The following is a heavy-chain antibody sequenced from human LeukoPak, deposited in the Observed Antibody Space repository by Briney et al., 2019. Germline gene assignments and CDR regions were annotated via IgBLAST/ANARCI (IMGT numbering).Heavy chain of an antibody. D-gene: IGHD6-19*01. CDR3: AKVGKAVAGTGVDY. V-gene: IGHV3-30*02. Sequence: GGSLRLSCAASGFTFSSYGMHWVRQAPGKGLEWVAFIRYDGSNKYYADSVKGRFTISRDNSKNTLYLQMNSLRAEDTAVYYCAKVGKAVAGTGVDYWGQGTLVTVSS. CDR2: IRYDGSNK. CDR1: GFTFSSYG. J-gene: IGHJ4*02.